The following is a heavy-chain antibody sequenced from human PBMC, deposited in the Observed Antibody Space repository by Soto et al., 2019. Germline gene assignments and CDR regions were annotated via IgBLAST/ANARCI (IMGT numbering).Heavy chain of an antibody. CDR2: MNPNRGNT. D-gene: IGHD6-19*01. J-gene: IGHJ5*02. CDR1: GYTFTSYD. Sequence: QVQLVQSGAEVKKPGASVKVSCKASGYTFTSYDINWVRQATGQGLEWMGWMNPNRGNTGYAQKIQGRVTMTRNTSISTAYMELSSLRSEDTAMYYCALGVWGSGWNWFDPWGQGTLVTVSS. CDR3: ALGVWGSGWNWFDP. V-gene: IGHV1-8*01.